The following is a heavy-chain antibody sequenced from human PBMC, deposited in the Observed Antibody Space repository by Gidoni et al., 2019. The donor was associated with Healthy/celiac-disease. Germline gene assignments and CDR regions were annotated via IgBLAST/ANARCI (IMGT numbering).Heavy chain of an antibody. V-gene: IGHV5-51*01. Sequence: EVQLVQSGAEVKKPGESLKISCKGSGYSFTSYWIGWVRQMPGKGLEWMGIIYPGDSDTRYSPSFQGQVTISADKSISTAYLQWSSLKASDTAMYYCARTYYYDSSGYLPFDYWGQGTLVTVSS. CDR1: GYSFTSYW. CDR3: ARTYYYDSSGYLPFDY. D-gene: IGHD3-22*01. J-gene: IGHJ4*02. CDR2: IYPGDSDT.